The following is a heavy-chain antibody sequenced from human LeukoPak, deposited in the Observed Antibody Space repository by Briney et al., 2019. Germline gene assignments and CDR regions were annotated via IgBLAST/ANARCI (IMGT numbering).Heavy chain of an antibody. CDR3: ARSVQYQLPTMGY. D-gene: IGHD2-2*01. Sequence: SETLSLTCAVSGGSISSSNWWSWVRQPPGKGLEWIGEIYHSGSTNYNLSLKSRVTISLDKSKNQFSLKLSSVTAADTAVYYCARSVQYQLPTMGYWGQGTLVTVSS. V-gene: IGHV4-4*02. CDR1: GGSISSSNW. CDR2: IYHSGST. J-gene: IGHJ4*02.